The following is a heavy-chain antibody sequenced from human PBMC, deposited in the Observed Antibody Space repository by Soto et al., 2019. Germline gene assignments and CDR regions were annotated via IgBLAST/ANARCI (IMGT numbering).Heavy chain of an antibody. Sequence: QVQLVESGGGVVQPGRSLRLSCAASGFTFSSYGMHWVRQAPGKGLEWVAVISYDGSNKYYADSVKGRFTISRDNSKNTLYLQMNSLRAEDTAVYYCAKDSGSATMARTLSPYYFDYWGQGTLVTVSS. D-gene: IGHD3-10*01. CDR1: GFTFSSYG. V-gene: IGHV3-30*18. CDR3: AKDSGSATMARTLSPYYFDY. J-gene: IGHJ4*02. CDR2: ISYDGSNK.